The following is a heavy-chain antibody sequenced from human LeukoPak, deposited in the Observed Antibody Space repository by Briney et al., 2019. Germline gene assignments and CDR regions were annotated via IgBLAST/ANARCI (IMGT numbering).Heavy chain of an antibody. CDR1: GFTFSSYA. J-gene: IGHJ4*02. V-gene: IGHV3-33*03. Sequence: GGSLRLSCAASGFTFSSYAMSWVRQAPGKGLEWVAVISYDGRYKYYADSVKGRFTISRDNSDSTLYLDINNLRAEDTAVYYCAKDQTVGGTWGEVIFHYWGQGTLVTVAS. D-gene: IGHD6-19*01. CDR3: AKDQTVGGTWGEVIFHY. CDR2: ISYDGRYK.